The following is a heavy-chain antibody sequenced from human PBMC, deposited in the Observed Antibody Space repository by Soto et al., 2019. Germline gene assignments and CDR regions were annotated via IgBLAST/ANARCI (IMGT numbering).Heavy chain of an antibody. CDR3: AREKTSDGMDV. CDR1: GYTFTSYD. CDR2: MNPNSGNT. J-gene: IGHJ6*02. V-gene: IGHV1-8*01. Sequence: QVQLVQSGAEVKKPGASVKVSCKASGYTFTSYDINWVRQATGQGLEWMGWMNPNSGNTGYAQRFKGRVTMTRPTSISTAYMELSSLRSADTAVYYCAREKTSDGMDVWGQGTTFTVSS.